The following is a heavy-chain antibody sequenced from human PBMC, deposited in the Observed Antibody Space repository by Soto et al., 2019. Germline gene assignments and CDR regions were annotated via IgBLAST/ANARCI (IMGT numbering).Heavy chain of an antibody. Sequence: GGSLRLSCAASGFTFSSYAMNWVRQAPGKGLEWVSSINGNGRKTSYADSVRGRFTISRDNSKKTLFLHVNSLRAEDTAVYYCVKDINFDFWTGYRYYAMEIWGQGTTVTVSS. CDR1: GFTFSSYA. D-gene: IGHD3-3*01. V-gene: IGHV3-23*01. CDR3: VKDINFDFWTGYRYYAMEI. CDR2: INGNGRKT. J-gene: IGHJ6*02.